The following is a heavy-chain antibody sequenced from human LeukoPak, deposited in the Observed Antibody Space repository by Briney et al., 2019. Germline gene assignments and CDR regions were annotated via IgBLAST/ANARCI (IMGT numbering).Heavy chain of an antibody. Sequence: GGSLRLSCAASGFTFSSYSMNWVRQAPGKGLEWVSYISDSSSVRHYADSVRGRFTISRDNAKNSLYLQMNSLRAEDTAVYYCAAAGEYWGQGTLVTVSS. CDR1: GFTFSSYS. D-gene: IGHD6-13*01. J-gene: IGHJ4*02. V-gene: IGHV3-48*04. CDR2: ISDSSSVR. CDR3: AAAGEY.